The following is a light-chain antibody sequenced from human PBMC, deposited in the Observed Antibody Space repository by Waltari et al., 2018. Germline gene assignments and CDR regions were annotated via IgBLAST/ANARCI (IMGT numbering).Light chain of an antibody. CDR2: WAS. V-gene: IGKV4-1*01. Sequence: DIVMTQSPDSLAVALGERATINCMSSQRVFCSSGNKNYLTSVQQKPGQPPRAVIYWASTREYGVPDRFSGSGSGTDFTLTINSLQAEDVAVYYCQQYCSSPPTFGQGTQLEIK. CDR1: QRVFCSSGNKNY. J-gene: IGKJ2*01. CDR3: QQYCSSPPT.